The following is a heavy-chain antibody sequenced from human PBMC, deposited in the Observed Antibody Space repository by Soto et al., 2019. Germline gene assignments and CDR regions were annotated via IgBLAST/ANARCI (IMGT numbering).Heavy chain of an antibody. CDR3: ARVAYLTARYFDY. J-gene: IGHJ4*02. Sequence: SVKVSCKASGGTFSSYAISWVRQAPGQGLEWMGGIIPIFGTANYAQKFQGRVTITADESTSTAYMELSSLRSEDTAVYYCARVAYLTARYFDYWGQGTLVTVSS. V-gene: IGHV1-69*13. D-gene: IGHD6-6*01. CDR2: IIPIFGTA. CDR1: GGTFSSYA.